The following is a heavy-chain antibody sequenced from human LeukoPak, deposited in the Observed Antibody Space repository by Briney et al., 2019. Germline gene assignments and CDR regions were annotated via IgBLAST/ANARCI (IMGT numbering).Heavy chain of an antibody. CDR2: ISYDGSNK. D-gene: IGHD3-22*01. CDR3: ARDRANYYDSSGYYFDY. J-gene: IGHJ4*02. CDR1: GFTFSSYA. Sequence: QPGGSLRLSCAASGFTFSSYAMHWVRQAPGKGLEWVAVISYDGSNKYYADSVKGRFTISRDNAKNSLYLQMNSLRAEDTAVYYCARDRANYYDSSGYYFDYWGQGTLVTVSS. V-gene: IGHV3-30-3*01.